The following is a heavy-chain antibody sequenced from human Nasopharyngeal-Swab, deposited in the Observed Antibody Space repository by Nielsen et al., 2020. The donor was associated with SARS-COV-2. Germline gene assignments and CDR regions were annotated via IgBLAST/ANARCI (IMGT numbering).Heavy chain of an antibody. J-gene: IGHJ6*02. CDR3: ARDGLDYDFWSAYFMDV. Sequence: GESLKISCAGSGFTFNTYSMIWVRQVPGEGLEWVSSISGSGSYVYYADSVKGRFTISKDSAKNSLSLQMNSLRVDDTAVYFCARDGLDYDFWSAYFMDVWGQGTTVTVSS. V-gene: IGHV3-21*01. CDR2: ISGSGSYV. D-gene: IGHD3-3*01. CDR1: GFTFNTYS.